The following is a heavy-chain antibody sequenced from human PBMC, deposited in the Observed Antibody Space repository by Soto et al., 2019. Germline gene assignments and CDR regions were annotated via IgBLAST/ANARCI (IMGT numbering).Heavy chain of an antibody. Sequence: ASVKVSCKASGYDFTACDINWVRQASGQGLEWMGWMNPINGATGSARRFQGRVSMTRNTATATAYLELTSLRSDDSAVYFCGRGSSPLAPAGCTPYYYAMDVWGQGTTVTVSS. J-gene: IGHJ6*02. CDR3: GRGSSPLAPAGCTPYYYAMDV. CDR1: GYDFTACD. D-gene: IGHD2-2*01. CDR2: MNPINGAT. V-gene: IGHV1-8*02.